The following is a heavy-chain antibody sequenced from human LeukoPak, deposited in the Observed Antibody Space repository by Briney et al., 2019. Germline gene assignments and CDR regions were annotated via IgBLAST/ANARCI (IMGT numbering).Heavy chain of an antibody. CDR1: GGSISSSNYF. CDR3: ARLRVSDIYFDY. D-gene: IGHD2-21*02. Sequence: SETLSLTCTVSGGSISSSNYFWGWIRQPPGKGLEWIGSIYYRGSTYYNPSLKSRVSISVDTSKNQLSLKLSSVTAADTAVYYCARLRVSDIYFDYWGQGTLVTVSS. CDR2: IYYRGST. J-gene: IGHJ4*02. V-gene: IGHV4-39*01.